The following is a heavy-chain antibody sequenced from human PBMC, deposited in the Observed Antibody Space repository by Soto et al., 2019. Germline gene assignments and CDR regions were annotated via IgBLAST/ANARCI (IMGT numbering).Heavy chain of an antibody. D-gene: IGHD3-10*01. CDR2: IIAILGIA. J-gene: IGHJ4*02. CDR1: GGTFSSYS. CDR3: ASSSRVRLDY. V-gene: IGHV1-69*02. Sequence: QVQLVQSGAEVKKPGSSVKVSCKASGGTFSSYSISWVRQAPGQGLEWMGRIIAILGIANYAQKFQGRVTITADKSTSTAYMELSSLRSEDTAVYYCASSSRVRLDYWGQGTLVTVSS.